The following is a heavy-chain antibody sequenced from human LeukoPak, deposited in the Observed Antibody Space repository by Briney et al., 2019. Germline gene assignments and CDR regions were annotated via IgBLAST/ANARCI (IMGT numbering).Heavy chain of an antibody. J-gene: IGHJ5*01. CDR2: IDPSDSYT. CDR1: ESSFTNYW. Sequence: HGESLKISGKGSESSFTNYWISWVRQMPGKGLEWMGRIDPSDSYTNYSPSFQGHVTISADKSISTAYLQWSSLKASDTAMYYCARHGATGSFDSWGQGTLVTVSS. V-gene: IGHV5-10-1*01. D-gene: IGHD1-1*01. CDR3: ARHGATGSFDS.